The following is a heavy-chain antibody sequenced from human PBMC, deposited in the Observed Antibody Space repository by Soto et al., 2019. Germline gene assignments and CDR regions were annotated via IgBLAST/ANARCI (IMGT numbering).Heavy chain of an antibody. CDR2: LLDDGSK. CDR1: RFPFSYYA. J-gene: IGHJ3*02. CDR3: AKEGTGLYNAFDI. Sequence: QVELVESGGGVVRPGRSLRLSCAASRFPFSYYALHWVRQAPGKGLEFVAVLLDDGSKYYADSVKGRFTISKDNSMKTGDLEMRRLRPEDTALYYCAKEGTGLYNAFDIWGQGTMVPVS. D-gene: IGHD3-10*01. V-gene: IGHV3-30*18.